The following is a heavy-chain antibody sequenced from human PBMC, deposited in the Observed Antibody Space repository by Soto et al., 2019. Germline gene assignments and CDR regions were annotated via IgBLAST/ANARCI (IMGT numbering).Heavy chain of an antibody. V-gene: IGHV3-30-3*01. D-gene: IGHD5-12*01. CDR3: ARGGGWLRSYYYCYGMDV. Sequence: QVQLVESGGGVVQPGRSLRLSCAASGFTFSSYAMHWVRQAPGKGLEWVAVISYDGSNKYYADSVKGRFTTSRDNSKKTLYLQMNLLRAEVTAVYYCARGGGWLRSYYYCYGMDVWGQGTTVTVSS. CDR1: GFTFSSYA. CDR2: ISYDGSNK. J-gene: IGHJ6*02.